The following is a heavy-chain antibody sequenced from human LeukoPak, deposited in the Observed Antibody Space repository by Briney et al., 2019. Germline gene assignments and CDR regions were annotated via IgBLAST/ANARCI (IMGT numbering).Heavy chain of an antibody. CDR3: LWQYYCDSSGCVEF. J-gene: IGHJ4*02. CDR1: DGSISSYY. V-gene: IGHV4-4*07. D-gene: IGHD3-22*01. Sequence: SETLSLTCTVSDGSISSYYWSWLRQPAGKGLDWIGRIYTSGSTNYNPSLKSRVTMSVDTSKNQFSLKLSSDTAADSGVYYGLWQYYCDSSGCVEFWGQGTLVTVSS. CDR2: IYTSGST.